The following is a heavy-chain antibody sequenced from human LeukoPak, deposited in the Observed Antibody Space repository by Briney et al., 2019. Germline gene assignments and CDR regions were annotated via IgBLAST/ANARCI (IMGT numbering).Heavy chain of an antibody. J-gene: IGHJ4*02. V-gene: IGHV4-34*01. CDR2: INHSGST. CDR3: AKKAAAGKGFDY. Sequence: PSETLSPTCAVYGGSFSGYYWSWIRQPPGKGLEWIGEINHSGSTNYNPSLKSRVTISVDTSKNQFSLKLSSVTAADTAVYYCAKKAAAGKGFDYWGQGTLVTVSS. D-gene: IGHD6-13*01. CDR1: GGSFSGYY.